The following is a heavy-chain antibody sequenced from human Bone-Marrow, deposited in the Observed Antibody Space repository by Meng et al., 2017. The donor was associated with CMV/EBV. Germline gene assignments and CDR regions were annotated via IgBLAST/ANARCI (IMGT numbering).Heavy chain of an antibody. V-gene: IGHV4-59*05. CDR1: GDFITSNY. D-gene: IGHD3-10*01. J-gene: IGHJ6*02. Sequence: GSRRLSCTVSGDFITSNYWTWIRQPPGKGLEWIGSIYYSGSTYYSPSLKSRVTISVDTSKNQFSLKLSSVTAADTAVYYCARHRGIGGYDSWLWGYSYGSGSPEDYGMDVWGQGTTVTVSS. CDR2: IYYSGST. CDR3: ARHRGIGGYDSWLWGYSYGSGSPEDYGMDV.